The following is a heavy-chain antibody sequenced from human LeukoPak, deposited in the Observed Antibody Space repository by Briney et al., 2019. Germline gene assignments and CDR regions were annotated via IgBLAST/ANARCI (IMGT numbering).Heavy chain of an antibody. CDR2: INPNSGET. CDR1: GYTFTGYY. CDR3: ARRRITMVRGVTIDAFDI. D-gene: IGHD3-10*01. J-gene: IGHJ3*02. Sequence: GASVKVSCKASGYTFTGYYMHWVRQAPERGLEWMGWINPNSGETNYAQKFQDRVSMTRDTSISTAYLQWSSLKASDTAMYYCARRRITMVRGVTIDAFDIWGQGTMVTVSS. V-gene: IGHV1-2*02.